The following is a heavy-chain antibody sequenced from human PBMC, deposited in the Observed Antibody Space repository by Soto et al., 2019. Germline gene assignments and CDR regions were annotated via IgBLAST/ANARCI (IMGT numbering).Heavy chain of an antibody. J-gene: IGHJ6*02. D-gene: IGHD4-4*01. CDR2: IYPGDSDT. CDR1: GYSFTSYW. Sequence: PAESLKISCKGSGYSFTSYWIGWVRQMPGKGLEWMGIIYPGDSDTRYSPSFQGQVTISADKSISTAYLQWSSLKASDTAMYYCARTITVTTGGYYYYGMDVWGQGTTVTVSS. CDR3: ARTITVTTGGYYYYGMDV. V-gene: IGHV5-51*01.